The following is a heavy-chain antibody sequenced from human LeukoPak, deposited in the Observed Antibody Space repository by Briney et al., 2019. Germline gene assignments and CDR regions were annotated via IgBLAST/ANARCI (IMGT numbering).Heavy chain of an antibody. J-gene: IGHJ4*02. V-gene: IGHV4-59*08. Sequence: SETLTLSCAVSGVSISSYSWSWIRQPPGKGLEWIGFIFYSGTTNYNPSLKSRVTISVDTSKNQFSLKVISVTAADTAAYYCARKGYPNVSFYCGQGTLVTVSS. CDR1: GVSISSYS. CDR3: ARKGYPNVSFY. D-gene: IGHD1-1*01. CDR2: IFYSGTT.